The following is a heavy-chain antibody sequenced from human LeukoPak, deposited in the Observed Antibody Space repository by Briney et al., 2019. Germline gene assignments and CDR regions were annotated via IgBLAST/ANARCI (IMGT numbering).Heavy chain of an antibody. J-gene: IGHJ6*02. Sequence: GGSLRLSCAACIYTFRVFYMSCIREAPGGGGEGVLYNRSSGNNIYYADSVKGRFTISRDNAKNSLYLQMNSLRAEDTAVYYCARDLRDIVVVVAAHPSRYYGMDVWGQGTTVTVSS. CDR3: ARDLRDIVVVVAAHPSRYYGMDV. CDR1: IYTFRVFY. CDR2: NRSSGNNI. V-gene: IGHV3-11*01. D-gene: IGHD2-15*01.